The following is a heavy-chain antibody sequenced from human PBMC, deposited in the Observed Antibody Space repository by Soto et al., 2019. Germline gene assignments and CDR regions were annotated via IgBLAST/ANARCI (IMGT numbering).Heavy chain of an antibody. CDR3: ARDPSYLEWLLSDFDY. J-gene: IGHJ4*02. CDR1: GYTFTSYG. CDR2: ISAYNGNT. D-gene: IGHD3-3*01. V-gene: IGHV1-18*01. Sequence: GASVKVSCKASGYTFTSYGISWVRQAPGQGLEWMGWISAYNGNTNYAQKLQGRVTMTTDTSTSTAYMELRSLRSDDTAVYYCARDPSYLEWLLSDFDYWGQGTLVTSPQ.